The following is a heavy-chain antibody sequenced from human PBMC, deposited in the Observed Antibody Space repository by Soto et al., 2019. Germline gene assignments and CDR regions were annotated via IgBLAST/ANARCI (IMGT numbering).Heavy chain of an antibody. Sequence: QVQLQESGPGLVKPSGTLSLTCAVSGGSISSSNWWSWVRQPPGKGLEWIGEIYHSGSTNYNPSLKSRVTISVDKSQNQFSLKLSSVPAADTAVYYCARVAVAGTRVDYWGQGTLVTVAS. CDR3: ARVAVAGTRVDY. CDR1: GGSISSSNW. D-gene: IGHD6-19*01. V-gene: IGHV4-4*02. CDR2: IYHSGST. J-gene: IGHJ4*02.